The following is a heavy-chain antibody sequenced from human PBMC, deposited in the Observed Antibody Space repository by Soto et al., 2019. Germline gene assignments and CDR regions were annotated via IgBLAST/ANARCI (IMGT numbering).Heavy chain of an antibody. CDR2: IGGSAGST. V-gene: IGHV3-23*01. CDR1: GFTLTAYA. CDR3: ARSAIIAVAGPVDH. D-gene: IGHD6-19*01. Sequence: GSLILTCAASGFTLTAYAMSGVRRAAGKGLEWVSTIGGSAGSTHSAASVTGRFTISRDSSKSTLYLQMNSLRAEDTALYYCARSAIIAVAGPVDHWGPGTPVTVYS. J-gene: IGHJ4*02.